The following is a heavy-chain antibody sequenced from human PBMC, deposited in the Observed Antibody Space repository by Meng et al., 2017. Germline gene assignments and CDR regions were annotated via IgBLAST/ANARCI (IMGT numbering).Heavy chain of an antibody. J-gene: IGHJ4*02. Sequence: EVQLVESGGSLVQPGGSLRLSCAASGFTFNNYWMHWVRQVPGKGLVWVSRISGDGSITNYADSVKGRFTISRDNAKNTLYLQMNSLRPEDTAVYYCLDEAPRSDYWGQGSLVTVSS. D-gene: IGHD1-1*01. CDR1: GFTFNNYW. V-gene: IGHV3-74*01. CDR2: ISGDGSIT. CDR3: LDEAPRSDY.